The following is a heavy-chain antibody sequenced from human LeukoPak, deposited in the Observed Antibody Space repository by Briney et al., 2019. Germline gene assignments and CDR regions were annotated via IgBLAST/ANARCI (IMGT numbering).Heavy chain of an antibody. Sequence: GGSLRLSCAASGFTFRNFAMTWVRQAPGKGLEWVSTIGGSDGTTDYADSVKGRFTISRDNSKNTLYLQINSLRADDTAVYYCAKGGWRTFFDNWGQGALVTVSS. CDR1: GFTFRNFA. V-gene: IGHV3-23*01. J-gene: IGHJ4*02. CDR2: IGGSDGTT. CDR3: AKGGWRTFFDN. D-gene: IGHD6-19*01.